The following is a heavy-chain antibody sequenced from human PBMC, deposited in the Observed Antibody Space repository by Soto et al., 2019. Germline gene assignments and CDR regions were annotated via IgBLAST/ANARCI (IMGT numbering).Heavy chain of an antibody. CDR3: ARDWRLPYTTRGQLFDY. D-gene: IGHD3-3*01. CDR2: ISSSGSTI. Sequence: GGSLRLSCAASGFTFSDYYMSWIRQAPGKGLEWVSYISSSGSTIYYADSVKGRFTISRDNAKNSLYLQMNSLRAEDTAVYYCARDWRLPYTTRGQLFDYWGQGTLVTVSS. CDR1: GFTFSDYY. V-gene: IGHV3-11*01. J-gene: IGHJ4*02.